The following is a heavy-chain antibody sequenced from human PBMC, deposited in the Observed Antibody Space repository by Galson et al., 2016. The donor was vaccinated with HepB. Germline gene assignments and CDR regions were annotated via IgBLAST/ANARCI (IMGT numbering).Heavy chain of an antibody. D-gene: IGHD3-16*01. CDR2: ISADGSIT. CDR3: ARVLGH. J-gene: IGHJ4*02. CDR1: GFTFSSYW. Sequence: SLRLSCAASGFTFSSYWMHWVRQAPGKGLVWVSRISADGSITSYADSVKGRFTISRDNAKKTLYLQMNSLRAEDTAVYYCARVLGHWGQGTLVTVSS. V-gene: IGHV3-74*01.